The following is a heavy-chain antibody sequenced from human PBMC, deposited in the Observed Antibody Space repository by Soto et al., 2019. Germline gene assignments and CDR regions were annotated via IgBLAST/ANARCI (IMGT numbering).Heavy chain of an antibody. J-gene: IGHJ5*02. CDR1: GGSVSSGSYY. CDR2: IYYSGST. Sequence: SETLSLTCTVSGGSVSSGSYYWSWIRQPPGKGLEWIGYIYYSGSTNYNPSLKSRVTISVDTSKNQFSLKLSSVTAADTAVYYCARSNYDIRTGNWFDPWGQGTLVTVSS. CDR3: ARSNYDIRTGNWFDP. V-gene: IGHV4-61*01. D-gene: IGHD3-9*01.